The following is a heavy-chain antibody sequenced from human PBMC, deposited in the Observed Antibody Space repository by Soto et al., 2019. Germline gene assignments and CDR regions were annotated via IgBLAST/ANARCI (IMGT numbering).Heavy chain of an antibody. Sequence: ETLSLTCSVYGGSSRAYHWSWIRQSPGEGLEWIGEFSYSGSLNYNPSLKRRVAVSLDTSTDHFSLTMTSVTAADTGVYFCAGGPRYWSFALWGRGTLVTVSS. CDR3: AGGPRYWSFAL. J-gene: IGHJ2*01. D-gene: IGHD1-20*01. CDR1: GGSSRAYH. V-gene: IGHV4-34*01. CDR2: FSYSGSL.